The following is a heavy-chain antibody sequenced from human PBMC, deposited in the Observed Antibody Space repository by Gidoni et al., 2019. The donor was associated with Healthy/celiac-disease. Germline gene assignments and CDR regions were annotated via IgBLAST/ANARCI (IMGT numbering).Heavy chain of an antibody. CDR1: GFTFRSYA. V-gene: IGHV3-64D*06. CDR3: VKAAHWNDVSYFDY. Sequence: EVQLVESGGGLVQPGGSLRLSCSASGFTFRSYAMHWVRQAPGKGLEYVSAISSNGGSTYYADSVKGRFTISRDNSKNTLYLQMSSLRAEDTAVYYCVKAAHWNDVSYFDYWGQGTLVTVSS. D-gene: IGHD1-1*01. CDR2: ISSNGGST. J-gene: IGHJ4*02.